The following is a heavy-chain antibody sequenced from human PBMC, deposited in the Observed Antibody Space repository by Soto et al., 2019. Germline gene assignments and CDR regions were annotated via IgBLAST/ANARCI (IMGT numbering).Heavy chain of an antibody. D-gene: IGHD2-15*01. CDR2: TYYIGST. V-gene: IGHV4-30-4*01. Sequence: QVQLQESGPGLVKPSQTLSLTCTVSGGSISSGDYYWSWIRQPPGKGLEWIGYTYYIGSTYYNPSLKSRVTTSVDTSKNQFSLKLSSVTAAEPAVYYCARVADCSGGRCYFSVDYWGQGTLVPVSS. J-gene: IGHJ4*02. CDR3: ARVADCSGGRCYFSVDY. CDR1: GGSISSGDYY.